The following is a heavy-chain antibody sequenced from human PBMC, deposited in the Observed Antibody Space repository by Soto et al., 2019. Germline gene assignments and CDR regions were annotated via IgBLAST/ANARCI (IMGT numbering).Heavy chain of an antibody. V-gene: IGHV3-9*01. J-gene: IGHJ4*02. CDR3: AKVTFRYDSPSFFDS. D-gene: IGHD5-12*01. Sequence: EVQLVESGGGLVQPGRSLRLSCAGSGFNFDEYAIHWVRQAPGKGREWGSGIRWNSGSIGYADSVKGRFTISRDNAKKPLYLQMNSRGAEDTALYYCAKVTFRYDSPSFFDSWGQGTLVTVSS. CDR2: IRWNSGSI. CDR1: GFNFDEYA.